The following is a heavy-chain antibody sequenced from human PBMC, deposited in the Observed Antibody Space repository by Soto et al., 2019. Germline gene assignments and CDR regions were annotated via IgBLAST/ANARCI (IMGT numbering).Heavy chain of an antibody. CDR3: ARGSSSSGWYFQH. CDR2: IYYSGST. Sequence: PSETLSLTCSVSGAITGYYLSWIRQSPGEGLEWIGYIYYSGSTNYNPSLKSRLTISLDTSKNQFSLKLSSVTAADTAVYYCARGSSSSGWYFQHWGQGTLVTVSS. D-gene: IGHD6-19*01. CDR1: GAITGYY. J-gene: IGHJ1*01. V-gene: IGHV4-59*13.